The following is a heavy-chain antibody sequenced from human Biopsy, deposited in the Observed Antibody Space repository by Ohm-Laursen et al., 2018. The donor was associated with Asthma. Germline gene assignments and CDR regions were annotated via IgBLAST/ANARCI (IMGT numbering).Heavy chain of an antibody. V-gene: IGHV4-30-4*01. CDR2: IHYSGST. Sequence: SETLSLTCAVSGASIKTADHYWSWLRQPPGKGLEWFGFIHYSGSTSYNPSLKGGVTISVDTSKNQFSLKLSSVTAADTAVYYCARASVAASSNWFDPWGQGTLVTVSS. CDR1: GASIKTADHY. D-gene: IGHD6-19*01. J-gene: IGHJ5*02. CDR3: ARASVAASSNWFDP.